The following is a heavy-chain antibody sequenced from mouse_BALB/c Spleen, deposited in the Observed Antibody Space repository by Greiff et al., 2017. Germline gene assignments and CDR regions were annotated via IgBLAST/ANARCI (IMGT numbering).Heavy chain of an antibody. CDR1: GFTFSSYA. Sequence: EVKLVESGGGLVKPGGSLKLSCAASGFTFSSYAMSWVRQTPEKRLEWVASISSGGSTYYPDSVKGRFTISRDNARNILYLQMSSLRSEDTAMYYCARGGLRLPWFAYWGQGTLVTVSA. CDR3: ARGGLRLPWFAY. CDR2: ISSGGST. J-gene: IGHJ3*01. V-gene: IGHV5-6-5*01. D-gene: IGHD1-2*01.